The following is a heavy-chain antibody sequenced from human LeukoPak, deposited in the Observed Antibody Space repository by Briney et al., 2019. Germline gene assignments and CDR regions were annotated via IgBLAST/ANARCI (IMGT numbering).Heavy chain of an antibody. CDR1: GFTFSSYW. CDR2: INSDGSST. CDR3: ARVQYYYDSSGYHSDAFDI. Sequence: PGGSLRLSCAASGFTFSSYWMHWVRQAPGKGLVWVSRINSDGSSTSYADSVKGRFTISRDNAKNTLYLQMNSLRAEDTAVYYCARVQYYYDSSGYHSDAFDIWGQGTMVTVSS. J-gene: IGHJ3*02. D-gene: IGHD3-22*01. V-gene: IGHV3-74*01.